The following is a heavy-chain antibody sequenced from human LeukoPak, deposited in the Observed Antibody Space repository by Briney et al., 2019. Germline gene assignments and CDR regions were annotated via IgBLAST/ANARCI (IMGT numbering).Heavy chain of an antibody. D-gene: IGHD2-15*01. CDR2: IYPADSDI. CDR3: AGQEYCSGGSCYTWFDP. V-gene: IGHV5-51*01. J-gene: IGHJ5*02. CDR1: GYSITSYW. Sequence: GESLKISCKGSGYSITSYWIAWVRQMPGKGLEWMGMIYPADSDIRYSPSFQGQVTISADKSISTAYLQWSSLKASDTAMYYCAGQEYCSGGSCYTWFDPWGQGTLVTVS.